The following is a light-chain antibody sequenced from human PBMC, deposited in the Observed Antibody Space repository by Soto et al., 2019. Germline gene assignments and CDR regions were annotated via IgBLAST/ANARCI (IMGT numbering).Light chain of an antibody. J-gene: IGLJ1*01. Sequence: QSALTQPASVSGSPGQSITISCTGTSSDVSGYDYVSWYQQRPGKAPKLLIYDVFNRPSGVSNRFSGSRSDNTASLTISGLQAEDEADYYCSSYTSSSTLVFGTGTKLTVL. V-gene: IGLV2-14*03. CDR2: DVF. CDR3: SSYTSSSTLV. CDR1: SSDVSGYDY.